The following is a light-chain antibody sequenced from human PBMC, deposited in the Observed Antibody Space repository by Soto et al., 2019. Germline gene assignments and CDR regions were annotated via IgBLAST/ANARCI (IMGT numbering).Light chain of an antibody. CDR1: SSDVGSSNL. CDR3: CSYAGGSTYV. Sequence: QSVLTQPASVSGSPGQSITFSCTGTSSDVGSSNLVSWYQQHPGKAPKLMIYEGSKRPSGVSNRFSGSKSGNSASLTISGLQAEDEADYYCCSYAGGSTYVFATGTKVTVL. J-gene: IGLJ1*01. CDR2: EGS. V-gene: IGLV2-23*01.